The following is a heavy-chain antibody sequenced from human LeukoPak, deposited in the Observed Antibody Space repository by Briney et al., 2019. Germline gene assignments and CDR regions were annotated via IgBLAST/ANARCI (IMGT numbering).Heavy chain of an antibody. CDR1: GFTFSSYW. CDR2: INSDGSST. Sequence: GGSLRLSCAASGFTFSSYWMHWVRQAPGKGLVWVSRINSDGSSTSYADSVKGRFTISRDSAKNTLYLQMNSLRAEDTAVYYCAREGYDILTGYYLGLDYWGQGTLVTVSS. CDR3: AREGYDILTGYYLGLDY. J-gene: IGHJ4*02. D-gene: IGHD3-9*01. V-gene: IGHV3-74*01.